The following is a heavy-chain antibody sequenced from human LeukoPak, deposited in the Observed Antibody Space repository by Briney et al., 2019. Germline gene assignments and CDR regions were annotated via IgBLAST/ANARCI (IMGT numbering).Heavy chain of an antibody. CDR3: ASDQRWFDY. J-gene: IGHJ4*02. Sequence: GGSLRLSCAASGFTFDDYAMHWVRQAPGKGLEWVSLISGDGGSTYYSDSVKGRFTISRDNAKKSVYLQMTSLRADDTAVYYCASDQRWFDYWGQGTLVTVSA. CDR1: GFTFDDYA. CDR2: ISGDGGST. V-gene: IGHV3-43*02. D-gene: IGHD2-15*01.